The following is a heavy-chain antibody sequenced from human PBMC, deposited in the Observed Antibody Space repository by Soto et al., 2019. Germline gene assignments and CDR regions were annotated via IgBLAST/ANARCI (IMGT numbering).Heavy chain of an antibody. CDR2: MYYSGST. V-gene: IGHV4-59*01. CDR3: ARLTGGDAFDI. J-gene: IGHJ3*02. D-gene: IGHD7-27*01. CDR1: GGSISSYY. Sequence: SETLSLTCTVSGGSISSYYWSWIRQPPGKGLEWIGYMYYSGSTNYNPSLKSRVTISVDTSKNQFSLKLSSVTAADTAVYYCARLTGGDAFDIWGQGTMVTVSS.